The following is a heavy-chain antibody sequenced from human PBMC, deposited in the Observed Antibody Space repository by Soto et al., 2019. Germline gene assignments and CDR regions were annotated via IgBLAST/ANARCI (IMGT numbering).Heavy chain of an antibody. D-gene: IGHD5-18*01. V-gene: IGHV4-30-2*01. CDR1: GGSISSGGYS. J-gene: IGHJ3*01. Sequence: QLQLQESGSGLVKPSQTLSLTCAVSGGSISSGGYSWSWIRQPPGKGLEWIGYIYHSGSTYYNPSPKTRVTISVASSNIPFSLTLTSVPAADTAVYYCASVWRYSYGLASDLWCQGTMVTVSS. CDR3: ASVWRYSYGLASDL. CDR2: IYHSGST.